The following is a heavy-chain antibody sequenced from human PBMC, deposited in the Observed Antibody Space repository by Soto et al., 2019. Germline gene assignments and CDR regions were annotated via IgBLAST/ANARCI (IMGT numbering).Heavy chain of an antibody. J-gene: IGHJ4*02. D-gene: IGHD1-1*01. Sequence: QVQVQESSPGLVKPSQTLSLTCTVSGGSISSDDYYWSWVRQPPGKGLEWIGYIYDIGSTSYSPSLESRISISIDTSKNQFSLKLRSVSAADTAVYYCARDRANSPDFFDFWGQGTLVTVSS. CDR3: ARDRANSPDFFDF. V-gene: IGHV4-30-4*01. CDR1: GGSISSDDYY. CDR2: IYDIGST.